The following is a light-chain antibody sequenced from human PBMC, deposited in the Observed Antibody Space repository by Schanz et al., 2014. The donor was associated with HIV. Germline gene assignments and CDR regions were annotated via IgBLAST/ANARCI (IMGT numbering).Light chain of an antibody. CDR3: SSYTSSSPVV. CDR1: SSDVGGYDY. CDR2: DVT. Sequence: QSALTQPASVSGSPGQSITISCTGDSSDVGGYDYVSWYQQHPGKAPKLIIYDVTDRPSGVSFRFSGSKSGNTASLTISGLQSEDEADYYCSSYTSSSPVVFGGGTKLTVL. V-gene: IGLV2-14*03. J-gene: IGLJ2*01.